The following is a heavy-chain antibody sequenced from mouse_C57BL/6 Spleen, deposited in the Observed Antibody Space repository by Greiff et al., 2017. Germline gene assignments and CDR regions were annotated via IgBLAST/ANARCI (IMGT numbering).Heavy chain of an antibody. Sequence: VKLVESGAELVRPGASVKLSCKASGYTFTDYYINWVKQRPGQGLEWIARIYPGSGNTYYNEKFKGKATLTAEKSSSTAYMQLSSLTSEDSAVYFCARWGGSWAMDYWGQGTSVTVSS. CDR3: ARWGGSWAMDY. J-gene: IGHJ4*01. V-gene: IGHV1-76*01. D-gene: IGHD1-1*02. CDR1: GYTFTDYY. CDR2: IYPGSGNT.